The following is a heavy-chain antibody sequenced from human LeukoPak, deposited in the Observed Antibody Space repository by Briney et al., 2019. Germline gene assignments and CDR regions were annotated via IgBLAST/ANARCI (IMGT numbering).Heavy chain of an antibody. CDR2: INPSGGST. CDR1: GYTFTGYY. CDR3: ARAPGYCSSTSCHGTGGPAFDI. D-gene: IGHD2-2*01. V-gene: IGHV1-46*01. J-gene: IGHJ3*02. Sequence: GASVKVSCKASGYTFTGYYMHWVRQAPGQGLEWMGIINPSGGSTSYAQKFQGRVTMTRDTSTSTVYMELSSLRSEDTAVYYCARAPGYCSSTSCHGTGGPAFDIWGQGTMVTVSS.